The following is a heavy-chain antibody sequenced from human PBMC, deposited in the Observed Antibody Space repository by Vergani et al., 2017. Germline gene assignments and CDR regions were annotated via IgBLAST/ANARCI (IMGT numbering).Heavy chain of an antibody. CDR1: GLTFDDYA. Sequence: EVQLVESGGGLVQPGRSLRLSCAASGLTFDDYAMHWVRQAPGKGLEWVSGISWNSCSIGYADSVTGRFTISRDNAKNSLYLQMNSLRAEDTSLYYCAKAPAAGTRLGYFDYWGQRTLVTVSS. D-gene: IGHD6-13*01. CDR2: ISWNSCSI. V-gene: IGHV3-9*01. CDR3: AKAPAAGTRLGYFDY. J-gene: IGHJ4*02.